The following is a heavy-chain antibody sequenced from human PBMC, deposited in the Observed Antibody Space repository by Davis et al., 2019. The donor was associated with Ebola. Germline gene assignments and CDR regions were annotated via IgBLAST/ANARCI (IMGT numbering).Heavy chain of an antibody. CDR3: ARRQGSSWYYFDY. CDR2: IYYSGTT. CDR1: GDSISGYY. D-gene: IGHD6-13*01. Sequence: PGQSLTLSCTLSGDSISGYYWRWLRQPPAKGLEWIGSIYYSGTTNYKPSLKSRVTISVDTSKNQFSLKLSSVSAADTAVYYWARRQGSSWYYFDYWGQGTLVTVSS. V-gene: IGHV4-59*01. J-gene: IGHJ4*02.